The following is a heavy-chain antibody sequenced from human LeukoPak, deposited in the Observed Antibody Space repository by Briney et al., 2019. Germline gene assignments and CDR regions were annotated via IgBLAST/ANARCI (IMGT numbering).Heavy chain of an antibody. CDR2: INHSGST. J-gene: IGHJ4*02. CDR1: GGSFSGYY. V-gene: IGHV4-34*01. D-gene: IGHD3-10*01. Sequence: SETLSLTCAVYGGSFSGYYWSWIRQPPGKGLEWIGEINHSGSTNYNPSLKSRVTISVDTSKNQFSLKLSSVTAADTAVYYCARGRRFLYGSGSLAFDYWGQGTLVTVSS. CDR3: ARGRRFLYGSGSLAFDY.